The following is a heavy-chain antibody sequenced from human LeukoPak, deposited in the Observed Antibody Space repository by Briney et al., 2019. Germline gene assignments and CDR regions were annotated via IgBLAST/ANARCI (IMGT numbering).Heavy chain of an antibody. CDR3: ARGILAGLDYFDY. CDR2: VHYSGST. Sequence: SETLSLTCIVSGDSITNYYWSWIRQPPGKGLEWIGCVHYSGSTNYNPSLKSRVTISLDTPKNQFSLKMSSVTAADTAVYYCARGILAGLDYFDYWGEGTLVIVSS. V-gene: IGHV4-59*01. CDR1: GDSITNYY. D-gene: IGHD3-9*01. J-gene: IGHJ4*02.